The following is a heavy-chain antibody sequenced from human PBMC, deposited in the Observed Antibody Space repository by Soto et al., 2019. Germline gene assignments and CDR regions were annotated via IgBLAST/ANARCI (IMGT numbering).Heavy chain of an antibody. V-gene: IGHV5-51*01. Sequence: EVQLVQSGAEVKKPGESLKISCKGSGYSFTSYWIGWVRQMPGKGLEWMGIIYPGDSDTRYSPSFQGQVTISADKSISTAHLQWSSLKASDTAMYYCARLSGNYYYHYRMDVWCQGTTVIVSS. CDR1: GYSFTSYW. J-gene: IGHJ6*02. CDR2: IYPGDSDT. D-gene: IGHD1-26*01. CDR3: ARLSGNYYYHYRMDV.